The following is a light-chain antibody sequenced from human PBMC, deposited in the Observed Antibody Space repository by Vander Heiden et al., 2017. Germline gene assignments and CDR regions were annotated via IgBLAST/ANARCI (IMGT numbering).Light chain of an antibody. J-gene: IGLJ3*02. CDR3: QAYDSRVSGWV. Sequence: QSVLTQPPSVSGAPGQGVTIPCTGRRPTIGTGYYVHGYQQRPATAPKLRIYDNNNRPSGVPARFSGSKSGTSVSLAITGLQAEDEADYYCQAYDSRVSGWVFGGGTRLTVL. CDR2: DNN. CDR1: RPTIGTGYY. V-gene: IGLV1-40*01.